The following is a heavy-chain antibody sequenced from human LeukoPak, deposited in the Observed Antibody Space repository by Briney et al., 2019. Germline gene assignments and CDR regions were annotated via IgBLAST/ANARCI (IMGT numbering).Heavy chain of an antibody. V-gene: IGHV4-59*01. D-gene: IGHD6-19*01. CDR3: ARSPIAVAGEIDY. J-gene: IGHJ4*02. CDR1: GGSIGSYY. Sequence: SETLSLTCTVSGGSIGSYYWSWIRQPPGKGLEWIGYIYYSGNTNYNPSLKSRVTISVDTSKNQFSLKLSSVTAADTAVYYCARSPIAVAGEIDYWGQGTLVTVSS. CDR2: IYYSGNT.